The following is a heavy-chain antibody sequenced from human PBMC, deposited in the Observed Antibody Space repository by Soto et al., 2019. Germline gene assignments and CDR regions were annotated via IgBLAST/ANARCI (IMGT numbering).Heavy chain of an antibody. V-gene: IGHV3-11*01. CDR2: ISSSGSTI. CDR3: ARDPPLGAVAGPFDY. J-gene: IGHJ4*02. CDR1: GFTFSDYY. D-gene: IGHD6-19*01. Sequence: PGGSLRLSCAASGFTFSDYYMSWIRQAPGKGLEWVSYISSSGSTIYYADSVKGRFTISRDNATNSLYLQMNSLRAEDTAVYYCARDPPLGAVAGPFDYWGQGTLVTVSS.